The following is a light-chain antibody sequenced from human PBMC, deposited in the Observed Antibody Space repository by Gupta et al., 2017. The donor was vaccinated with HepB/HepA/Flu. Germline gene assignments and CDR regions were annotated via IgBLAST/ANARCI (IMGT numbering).Light chain of an antibody. J-gene: IGLJ2*01. CDR2: DVA. Sequence: QSALTQPASVSGSPGQSITISCTGTSSDVGAYNSVSWYQQYPGKAPKLLIYDVAARPSGISTRFSGSKSGNTASLTISGLQTEDEADYFCSSFTSTLTLVVFGGGTKLTV. V-gene: IGLV2-14*03. CDR3: SSFTSTLTLVV. CDR1: SSDVGAYNS.